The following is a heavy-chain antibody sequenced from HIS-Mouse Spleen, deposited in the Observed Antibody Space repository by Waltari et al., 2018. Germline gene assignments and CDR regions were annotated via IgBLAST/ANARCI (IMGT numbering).Heavy chain of an antibody. CDR3: ARGSSSGSYWYYYYGMDV. CDR1: GYTFTSSD. CDR2: MNPNSGNT. V-gene: IGHV1-8*01. J-gene: IGHJ6*02. D-gene: IGHD1-26*01. Sequence: QVQLVQSGAEVKKPGASVKVSCKPSGYTFTSSDINWVQQATGAGLEWMGWMNPNSGNTGYAQKFQGRVTMTRNTSISTAYMELSSLRSEDTAVYYCARGSSSGSYWYYYYGMDVWGQGTTVTVSS.